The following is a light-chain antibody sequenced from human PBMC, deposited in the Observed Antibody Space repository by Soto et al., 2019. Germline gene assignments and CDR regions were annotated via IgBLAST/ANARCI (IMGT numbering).Light chain of an antibody. J-gene: IGLJ2*01. CDR2: EVS. V-gene: IGLV2-8*01. CDR1: SSDVGGYNY. CDR3: SSYAGSNNVV. Sequence: QSVLTQPPSASGSPGQSVTISCTGTSSDVGGYNYVSWYQQHPGKAPKLMIYEVSKRPSGVPDRFSGSKSGNTASLTVSGRQAEDEADYCCSSYAGSNNVVFGGGTKLTVL.